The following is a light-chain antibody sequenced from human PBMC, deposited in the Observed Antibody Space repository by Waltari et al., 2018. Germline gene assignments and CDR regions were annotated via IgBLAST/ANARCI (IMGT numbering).Light chain of an antibody. CDR3: KQYDTPPYS. CDR1: QDISNY. Sequence: DIQMTQSPSFLSASLGDRVTITCEASQDISNYLNWYQQKPGTVPKLLISDASTLETGVPSRFSGTGSGTLFTFTINSLQPEDIGTYYCKQYDTPPYSFGQGTRVEMK. CDR2: DAS. V-gene: IGKV1-33*01. J-gene: IGKJ2*03.